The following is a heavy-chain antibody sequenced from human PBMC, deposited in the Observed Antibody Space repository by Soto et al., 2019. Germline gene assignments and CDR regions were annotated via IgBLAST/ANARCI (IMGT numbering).Heavy chain of an antibody. J-gene: IGHJ4*01. D-gene: IGHD6-13*01. CDR1: GGSISSVGCS. V-gene: IGHV4-30-2*01. CDR3: ARYSAASGTYYFDY. Sequence: TLCLPCAVAGGSISSVGCSWSFIRQPPGKGLEWIGYMYHSGSTYYNPSLRSRVTMSLDKSKNQLSLILYFVTDADTGVYYCARYSAASGTYYFDYWGQGTLVTVSS. CDR2: MYHSGST.